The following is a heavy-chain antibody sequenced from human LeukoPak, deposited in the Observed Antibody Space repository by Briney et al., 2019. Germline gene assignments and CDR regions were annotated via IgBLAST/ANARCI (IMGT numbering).Heavy chain of an antibody. CDR2: IRYDGSNK. J-gene: IGHJ4*02. CDR1: GFTFSSHG. Sequence: GGSLRLSCAASGFTFSSHGMHWVRQTPAKGLEWVAFIRYDGSNKYYADSVKGRFIISRDNSKNTLFLQMNSLRPEDTAVYYCAKGGNYDILTGYRRSRLLGDFWGQGTLATVSS. V-gene: IGHV3-30*02. CDR3: AKGGNYDILTGYRRSRLLGDF. D-gene: IGHD3-9*01.